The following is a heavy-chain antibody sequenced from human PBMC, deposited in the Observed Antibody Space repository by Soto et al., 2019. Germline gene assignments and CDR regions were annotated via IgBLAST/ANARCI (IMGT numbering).Heavy chain of an antibody. CDR1: GGSISSGGYY. D-gene: IGHD6-19*01. CDR2: IYYSGST. Sequence: SETLSLTCTVSGGSISSGGYYWSWIRQHPGKGLEWIGYIYYSGSTYYNPSLKSRVTISVDTSKNQFSLKLSSVTAADTAVYYCARDIADSSGWHLIYWGQGTLVTVSS. CDR3: ARDIADSSGWHLIY. J-gene: IGHJ4*02. V-gene: IGHV4-31*03.